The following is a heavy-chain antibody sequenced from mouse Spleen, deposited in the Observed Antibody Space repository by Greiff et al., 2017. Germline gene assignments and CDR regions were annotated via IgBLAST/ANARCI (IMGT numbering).Heavy chain of an antibody. Sequence: EVKLMESGPGLVKPSQSLSLTCSVTGYSITSGYYWNWIRQFPGNKLEWMGYISYDGSNNYNPSLKNRISITRDTSKNQFFLKLNSVTTEDTATYYCARSSPLAYWGQGTLVTVSA. CDR2: ISYDGSN. CDR3: ARSSPLAY. J-gene: IGHJ3*01. CDR1: GYSITSGYY. V-gene: IGHV3-6*01. D-gene: IGHD1-1*01.